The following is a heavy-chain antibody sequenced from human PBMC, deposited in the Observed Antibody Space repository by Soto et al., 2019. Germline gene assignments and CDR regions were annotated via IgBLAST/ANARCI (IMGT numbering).Heavy chain of an antibody. D-gene: IGHD6-13*01. CDR1: GFTFSSYG. Sequence: QVQLVESGGGVVQPGRSLRLSCAASGFTFSSYGMHWVRQAPGKGLEWVAVISYDGSNKYYADSVKGRFTISRDNSKNTLYLQMNSLRAVDTAVYYCAKDFSIASPWGQGTLVTVSS. CDR2: ISYDGSNK. J-gene: IGHJ5*02. V-gene: IGHV3-30*18. CDR3: AKDFSIASP.